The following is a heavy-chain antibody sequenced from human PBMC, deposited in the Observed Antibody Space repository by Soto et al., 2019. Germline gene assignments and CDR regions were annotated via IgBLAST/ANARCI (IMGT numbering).Heavy chain of an antibody. CDR2: IIPIFGTA. V-gene: IGHV1-69*13. CDR3: ATLPQGVVVVPAAMTNY. J-gene: IGHJ4*02. Sequence: SVKVSCKASGGTFSSYAISWVRQAPGQGLEWMGGIIPIFGTANYAQKFQGRVTITADESTSTAYMELSSLRSEDTAVYYCATLPQGVVVVPAAMTNYWGQGTLVTVSS. CDR1: GGTFSSYA. D-gene: IGHD2-2*01.